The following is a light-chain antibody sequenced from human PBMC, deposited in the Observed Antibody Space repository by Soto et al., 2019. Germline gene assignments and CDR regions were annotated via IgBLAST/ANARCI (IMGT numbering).Light chain of an antibody. CDR3: QQSYSTPPGT. J-gene: IGKJ1*01. CDR2: ATS. Sequence: DIQMTQSPSSLSASVGDIVTITCRASQSISTYLIWYQQKPGKAPKLLIYATSSLQSGVPSRFSGSGSGTDFTLTISSLQPEDFATYYCQQSYSTPPGTFGQGTKV. V-gene: IGKV1-39*01. CDR1: QSISTY.